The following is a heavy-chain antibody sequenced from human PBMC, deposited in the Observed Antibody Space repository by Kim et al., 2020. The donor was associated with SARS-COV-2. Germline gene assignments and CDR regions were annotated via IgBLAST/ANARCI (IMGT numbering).Heavy chain of an antibody. CDR2: IVPVFHIA. V-gene: IGHV1-69*04. D-gene: IGHD2-15*01. Sequence: SVKVSCKASGDSFSTSAISWVRQAPGQGLEWMGRIVPVFHIANYGQRFQDRVTITADTSTTTVYMELTRLRSEDTAIYFCARGGDCSGASCSFRGGGWFDSWGQGTLVTVSS. CDR3: ARGGDCSGASCSFRGGGWFDS. CDR1: GDSFSTSA. J-gene: IGHJ5*01.